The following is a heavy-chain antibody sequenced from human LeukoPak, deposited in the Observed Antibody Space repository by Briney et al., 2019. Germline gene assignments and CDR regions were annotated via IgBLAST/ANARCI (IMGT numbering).Heavy chain of an antibody. CDR3: ARGRPHGNDY. CDR2: SSSSSSTI. Sequence: GGSLRLSCAASGFTFSTYSMNWVRQAPGKGLEWVSYSSSSSSTIYYADSVKGRFSISRDNAKNTLYLQMNSLRVEDTAVYYCARGRPHGNDYRGQGTLVTVSS. D-gene: IGHD4-23*01. V-gene: IGHV3-48*04. J-gene: IGHJ4*02. CDR1: GFTFSTYS.